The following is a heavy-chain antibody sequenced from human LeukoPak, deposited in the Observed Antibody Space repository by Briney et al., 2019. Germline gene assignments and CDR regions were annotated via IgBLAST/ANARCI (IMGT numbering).Heavy chain of an antibody. CDR2: IYYSGST. D-gene: IGHD3-10*01. CDR3: ARVLYGSGSPYYYYGVDV. J-gene: IGHJ6*02. Sequence: SETLSLTCTVSGDFISSGGLYWSWIRQHPGKGLEWIGYIYYSGSTYYNPSLKSRVTISVERSKNQFSLKLSSVTAADTAVYYCARVLYGSGSPYYYYGVDVWGQGTTVTVSS. CDR1: GDFISSGGLY. V-gene: IGHV4-31*03.